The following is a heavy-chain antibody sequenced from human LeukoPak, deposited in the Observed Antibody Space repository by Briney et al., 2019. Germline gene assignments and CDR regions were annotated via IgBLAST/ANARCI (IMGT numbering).Heavy chain of an antibody. J-gene: IGHJ5*02. CDR3: ARQKLYCSGGSCSSKWFDP. V-gene: IGHV5-51*01. CDR2: IYPGDSDT. Sequence: GESLKISCKASGCYFNDYWIAWVRQVPGKGLEWMGIIYPGDSDTRYSPSFQGQVTISADKSISTAYLQWSSLKASDTAMYNCARQKLYCSGGSCSSKWFDPWGQGTLVTVSS. CDR1: GCYFNDYW. D-gene: IGHD2-15*01.